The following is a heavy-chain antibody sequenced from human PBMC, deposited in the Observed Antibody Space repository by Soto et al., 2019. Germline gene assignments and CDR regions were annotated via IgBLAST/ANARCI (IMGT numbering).Heavy chain of an antibody. J-gene: IGHJ1*01. Sequence: ASVKVSCKASGYTFTSYGISWVRQAPGQGLEWMGWISAYNGNTNYAQKLQGRVTMTTDTSTSTAYMELRSLRSDDTAVYYCARDRYYKYYYDSSGPAEYFQHWGQGTLVT. CDR2: ISAYNGNT. CDR3: ARDRYYKYYYDSSGPAEYFQH. V-gene: IGHV1-18*04. D-gene: IGHD3-22*01. CDR1: GYTFTSYG.